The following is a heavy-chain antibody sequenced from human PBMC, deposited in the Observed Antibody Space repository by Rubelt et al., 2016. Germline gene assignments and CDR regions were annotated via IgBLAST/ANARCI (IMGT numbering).Heavy chain of an antibody. CDR3: ARLEYSSGWYPHY. D-gene: IGHD6-19*01. Sequence: QPQLQESGPGLVKPSETLSLTCTVSGGSISTSTYYWGWIRQPPGKGLEWIGSIYYSGSTYYNPSLKSRVTMSVDTSKNQFSLKLTSVTAADTAVYYCARLEYSSGWYPHYWGQGTLVTVSS. J-gene: IGHJ4*02. CDR2: IYYSGST. V-gene: IGHV4-39*01. CDR1: GGSISTSTYY.